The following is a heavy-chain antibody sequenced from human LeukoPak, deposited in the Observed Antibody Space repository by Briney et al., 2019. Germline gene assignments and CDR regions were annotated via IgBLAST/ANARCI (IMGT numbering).Heavy chain of an antibody. V-gene: IGHV5-51*01. Sequence: GESLKISCKASGYSFPTYYTAWVRQMPGEGLEWMGSIYPGDSETSYSPSFPGQVTISADKSINTVYLQWSSLTASDTAIYYCARVYGGNHFDYWGQGALITVSS. CDR2: IYPGDSET. J-gene: IGHJ4*02. D-gene: IGHD4-23*01. CDR1: GYSFPTYY. CDR3: ARVYGGNHFDY.